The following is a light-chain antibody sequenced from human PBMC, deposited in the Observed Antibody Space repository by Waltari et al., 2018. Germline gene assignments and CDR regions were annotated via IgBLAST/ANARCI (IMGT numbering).Light chain of an antibody. Sequence: QSALKQPPSVSGSPGQSVTISCAGTSSDVGCCNRVSWYQQPPGSAPKLMIFEVNNRPSVVPYRFSGSIFGNTASLTISGLQAEDEADYYCSSYTTSDTLIFGGGTKLTVL. V-gene: IGLV2-18*02. CDR3: SSYTTSDTLI. J-gene: IGLJ2*01. CDR1: SSDVGCCNR. CDR2: EVN.